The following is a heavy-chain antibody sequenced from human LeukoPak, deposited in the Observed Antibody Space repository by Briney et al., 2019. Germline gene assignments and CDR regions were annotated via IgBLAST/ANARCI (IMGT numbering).Heavy chain of an antibody. Sequence: LGESLKISCQSSGYTFTSYWIGWVRQMPGKGLQWMGIIYPGDSDTTYSPSFQGQVTISADKSISTAYLQWSSLKASDTAIYYCARLIVGSSSTGWFDPWGQGTLVTVSS. CDR1: GYTFTSYW. D-gene: IGHD6-6*01. J-gene: IGHJ5*02. V-gene: IGHV5-51*01. CDR2: IYPGDSDT. CDR3: ARLIVGSSSTGWFDP.